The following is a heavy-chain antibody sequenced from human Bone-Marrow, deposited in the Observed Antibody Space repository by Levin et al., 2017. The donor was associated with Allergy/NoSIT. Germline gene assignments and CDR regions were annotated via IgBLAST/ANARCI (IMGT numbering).Heavy chain of an antibody. CDR1: GFTFDDYW. Sequence: GESLKISCAASGFTFDDYWMTWVRQAPGKGLEWVANIKQDGSEINYVDSVKGRFTISRDNARNSLFLQMRSLRAEDTAVYYCARDLGPSSPRSGHAHWGQGTLVTVSS. V-gene: IGHV3-7*04. CDR2: IKQDGSEI. J-gene: IGHJ4*02. D-gene: IGHD3-10*01. CDR3: ARDLGPSSPRSGHAH.